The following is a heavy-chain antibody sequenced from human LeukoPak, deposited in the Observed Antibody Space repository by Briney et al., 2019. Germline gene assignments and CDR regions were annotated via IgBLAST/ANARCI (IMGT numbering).Heavy chain of an antibody. J-gene: IGHJ5*02. CDR3: AYGRKGRTRWFDP. CDR2: LYWDDDK. Sequence: SGPKLASHTQTLTLTCTFSGFSLRTRGEGVGWIRQPTGKALEWLALLYWDDDKRYTPSLTSRLTITKDTSKSQEDITLTNIDPVDTATYYCAYGRKGRTRWFDPWGQGTLVTVSS. CDR1: GFSLRTRGEG. V-gene: IGHV2-5*02.